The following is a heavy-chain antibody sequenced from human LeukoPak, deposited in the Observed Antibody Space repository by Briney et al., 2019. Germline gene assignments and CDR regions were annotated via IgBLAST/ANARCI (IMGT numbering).Heavy chain of an antibody. CDR3: ARKGSVYTSSWSCFDC. D-gene: IGHD6-13*01. CDR2: TGSSGGTI. CDR1: GFTFSSYE. Sequence: SGGSLRLSCAASGFTFSSYEMNWVRQAPGKGLEWVSHTGSSGGTIYYADSVKGRFAISRDNAKNSLYLQMNSLRAEDTAVYYCARKGSVYTSSWSCFDCWGQGTLVTVSS. V-gene: IGHV3-48*03. J-gene: IGHJ4*02.